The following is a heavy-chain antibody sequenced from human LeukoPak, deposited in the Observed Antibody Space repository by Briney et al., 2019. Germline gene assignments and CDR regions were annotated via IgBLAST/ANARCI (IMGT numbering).Heavy chain of an antibody. J-gene: IGHJ5*02. Sequence: PSETLSLTCTVSGVSMSSSPYYWGWIRQPPGKGLEWIGTIYDRGNTNYNPSLRSRLTISVDTSRNQFSLKLSSVTAADTAVYYCARHDCDSSRCSVNWFDPWGQGTLVTVSS. V-gene: IGHV4-39*01. CDR2: IYDRGNT. CDR3: ARHDCDSSRCSVNWFDP. CDR1: GVSMSSSPYY. D-gene: IGHD2/OR15-2a*01.